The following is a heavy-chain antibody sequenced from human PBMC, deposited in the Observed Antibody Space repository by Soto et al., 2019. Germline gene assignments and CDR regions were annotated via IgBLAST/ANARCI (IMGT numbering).Heavy chain of an antibody. J-gene: IGHJ2*01. Sequence: QVQLQESGPGLVNPSETLSLTCTVSGGSISGGVDYWSWIRQPPGKGLEWIGYIYDSGSTYYNPSLKSRVTIAVDTSKNQFSLRLSSVTAADTAVYYCAREIIPLTTDWYFDLWGRGTLVTVSS. V-gene: IGHV4-30-4*01. D-gene: IGHD4-17*01. CDR2: IYDSGST. CDR1: GGSISGGVDY. CDR3: AREIIPLTTDWYFDL.